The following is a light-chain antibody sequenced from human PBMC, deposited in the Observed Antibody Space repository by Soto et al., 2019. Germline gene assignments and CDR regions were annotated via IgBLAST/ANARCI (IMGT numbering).Light chain of an antibody. CDR1: QSVSMW. J-gene: IGKJ1*01. V-gene: IGKV1-5*01. Sequence: TQITQSPSTLSASVGDRVTITCRASQSVSMWLAWYQQKPGKAPRLLIYDASNLESGVPSRFSGSGSRTEFTLTITSLQPEDAATYYCQQYNTYLTWTFGQGTKVDI. CDR2: DAS. CDR3: QQYNTYLTWT.